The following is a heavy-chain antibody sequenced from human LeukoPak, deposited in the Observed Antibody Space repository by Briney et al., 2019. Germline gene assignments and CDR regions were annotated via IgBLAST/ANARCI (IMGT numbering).Heavy chain of an antibody. Sequence: AGGSLRLSCAASGFTFSDYGMHWVRQAPGKGLEWVSAISGSGGSTYYADSVKGRFTISRDNSKNTLYLQMNSLRAEDTAVYYCVKRHDSSLGGFDYWGQGTLVTVSS. V-gene: IGHV3-23*01. CDR2: ISGSGGST. CDR3: VKRHDSSLGGFDY. J-gene: IGHJ4*02. D-gene: IGHD6-13*01. CDR1: GFTFSDYG.